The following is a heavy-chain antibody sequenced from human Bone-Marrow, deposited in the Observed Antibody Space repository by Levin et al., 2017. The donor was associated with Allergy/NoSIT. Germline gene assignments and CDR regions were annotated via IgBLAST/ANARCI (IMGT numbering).Heavy chain of an antibody. CDR3: ARGATYYDIPGFDP. CDR2: ISSSSSYI. CDR1: GFTFSSYS. D-gene: IGHD3-9*01. V-gene: IGHV3-21*01. Sequence: ETLSLTCAASGFTFSSYSMNWVRQAPGKGLEWVSSISSSSSYIYYADSVKGRFTISRDNAKNSLYLQMNSLRAEDTAVYYCARGATYYDIPGFDPWGQGTLVTVSS. J-gene: IGHJ5*02.